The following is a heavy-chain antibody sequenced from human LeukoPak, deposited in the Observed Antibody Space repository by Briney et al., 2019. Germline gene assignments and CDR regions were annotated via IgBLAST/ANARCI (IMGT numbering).Heavy chain of an antibody. CDR3: AKGDRVKVVVPGAETY. CDR1: GFTFSSYG. CDR2: ISGSGDRT. Sequence: PGGSLRLSCAASGFTFSSYGMSWVRQAPGKGLEWVSAISGSGDRTYYPDSVKGRFTISRDNSENTLVLQMNSLRGEDTAVYYCAKGDRVKVVVPGAETYWGQGTLVTVSS. V-gene: IGHV3-23*01. D-gene: IGHD2-2*01. J-gene: IGHJ4*02.